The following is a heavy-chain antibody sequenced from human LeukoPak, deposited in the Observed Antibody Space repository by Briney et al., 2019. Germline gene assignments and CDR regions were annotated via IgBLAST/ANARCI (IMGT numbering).Heavy chain of an antibody. J-gene: IGHJ5*02. CDR1: GFTLSDYH. CDR3: ARSGGPGTYHQLRYNWFDP. D-gene: IGHD3-10*01. Sequence: GRSLRLSCAASGFTLSDYHMNWVRQAPGKGLESLSSITTISHYIYYAGAVRGRFTISRDNAKNSLYLQMNSLRGEDTAVYYCARSGGPGTYHQLRYNWFDPWGQGTLVTVSS. V-gene: IGHV3-21*01. CDR2: ITTISHYI.